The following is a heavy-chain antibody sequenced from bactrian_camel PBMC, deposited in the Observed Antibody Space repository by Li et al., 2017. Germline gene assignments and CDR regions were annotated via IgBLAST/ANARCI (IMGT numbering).Heavy chain of an antibody. D-gene: IGHD7*01. V-gene: IGHV3S53*01. J-gene: IGHJ4*01. CDR2: IEADGPT. Sequence: QLVESGGDSVQAGESLRLSCAASGNTAGTHCMAWFRQAPGKEREGVAAIEADGPTSYADSVKGRFTISKDNTESTLYLRMNSLKPEVTAMYYCAADPRNGAPCVSTTRLEEAYHYWGLGTQVT. CDR1: GNTAGTHC. CDR3: AADPRNGAPCVSTTRLEEAYHY.